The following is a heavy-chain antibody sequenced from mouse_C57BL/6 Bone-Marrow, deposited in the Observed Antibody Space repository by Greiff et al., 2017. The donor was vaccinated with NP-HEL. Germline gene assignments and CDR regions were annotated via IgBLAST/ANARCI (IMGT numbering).Heavy chain of an antibody. CDR2: IDPETGGT. J-gene: IGHJ2*01. D-gene: IGHD2-4*01. CDR3: TRDDYDFDY. V-gene: IGHV1-15*01. CDR1: GYTFTDYE. Sequence: VQLQQSGAELVRPGASVTLSCKASGYTFTDYEMHWVKQTPVHGLAWIGAIDPETGGTAYNQKFKGKAILTADKSSSTAYMELRSLTSEDSAVYYCTRDDYDFDYWGQGTTLTVSS.